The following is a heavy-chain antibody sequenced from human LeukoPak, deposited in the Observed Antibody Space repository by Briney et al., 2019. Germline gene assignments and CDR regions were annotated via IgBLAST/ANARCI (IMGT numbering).Heavy chain of an antibody. CDR2: IIPIFDTG. CDR3: ARTKTYYYDSSSYSFDY. J-gene: IGHJ4*02. D-gene: IGHD3-22*01. Sequence: ASVKISCKASGGTFSSYAISWVRQAPGQGLEWMGGIIPIFDTGNYAQKFQGRVTITADESTSTAYMELSSLRSEDTAVYYCARTKTYYYDSSSYSFDYRGQGTLVTVSS. V-gene: IGHV1-69*13. CDR1: GGTFSSYA.